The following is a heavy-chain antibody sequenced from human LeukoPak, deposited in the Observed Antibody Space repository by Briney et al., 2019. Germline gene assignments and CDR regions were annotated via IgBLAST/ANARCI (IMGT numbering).Heavy chain of an antibody. Sequence: SETLSLTCTVSGGSINSYYLSLIRQPAGKGLEWIGRIYTSGSINYNPSLKSRVTMSVDTSKNHFSLKLSSLTAADTAVYYCARDGDYHYFDYWGQGTLVTVSS. J-gene: IGHJ4*02. CDR2: IYTSGSI. D-gene: IGHD4-17*01. CDR3: ARDGDYHYFDY. CDR1: GGSINSYY. V-gene: IGHV4-4*07.